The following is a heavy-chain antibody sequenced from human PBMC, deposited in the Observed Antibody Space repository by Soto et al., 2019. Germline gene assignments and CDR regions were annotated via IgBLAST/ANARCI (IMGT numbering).Heavy chain of an antibody. CDR3: ARDLWGYCGTDCYPLDV. Sequence: SETLSLTCTVSGGSISRYYWSWIRQPPGKGLEWIGYMYNTGSTVYNPSFKSRVTISVDTSKNQFSLKLNSVTAADTAVYYCARDLWGYCGTDCYPLDVWGQGITVTVSS. CDR2: MYNTGST. D-gene: IGHD2-21*02. CDR1: GGSISRYY. V-gene: IGHV4-59*01. J-gene: IGHJ6*02.